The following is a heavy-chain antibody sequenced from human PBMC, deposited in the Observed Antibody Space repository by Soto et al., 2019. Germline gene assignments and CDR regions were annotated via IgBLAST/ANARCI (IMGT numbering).Heavy chain of an antibody. V-gene: IGHV1-69*13. J-gene: IGHJ6*02. D-gene: IGHD3-3*01. CDR2: IIPIFGTA. CDR1: GCTFSSYA. Sequence: SVKVSCKASGCTFSSYAISWVRQAPGQGLEWMGGIIPIFGTANYAQKFQGRVTITADESTSTAYMELSSLRSEDTAVYYCAASVLRFLEGLPPGVWGQGTTVTVSS. CDR3: AASVLRFLEGLPPGV.